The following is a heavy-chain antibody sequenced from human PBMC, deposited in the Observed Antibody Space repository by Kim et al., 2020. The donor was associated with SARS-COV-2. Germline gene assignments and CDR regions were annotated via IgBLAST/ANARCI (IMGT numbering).Heavy chain of an antibody. CDR2: ISYDGSNK. V-gene: IGHV3-30*04. CDR1: GFTFSSYA. D-gene: IGHD5-12*01. Sequence: GGSLRLSCAASGFTFSSYAMHWVRQAPGKGLEWVAVISYDGSNKYYADSVKGRFTISRDNSKNTLYLQMNSLRAEDTAVYYCARDRGGYSGYEAVLMDV. CDR3: ARDRGGYSGYEAVLMDV. J-gene: IGHJ6*01.